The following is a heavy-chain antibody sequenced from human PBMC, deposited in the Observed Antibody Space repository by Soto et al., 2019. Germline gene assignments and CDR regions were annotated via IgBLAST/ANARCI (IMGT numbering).Heavy chain of an antibody. CDR1: GYTFTSYG. V-gene: IGHV1-18*01. D-gene: IGHD2-2*01. Sequence: QVQLVQSGAEVKKPGASVKVSCKASGYTFTSYGISWVRQAPGQGLEWMGWISAYNGNTNYAQKLQGRVTMTTDTSTSTAYMELRSLRSDDTAGYYCAREGIVVVPAAIHYGMDVWGQGTTVTVSS. CDR2: ISAYNGNT. CDR3: AREGIVVVPAAIHYGMDV. J-gene: IGHJ6*01.